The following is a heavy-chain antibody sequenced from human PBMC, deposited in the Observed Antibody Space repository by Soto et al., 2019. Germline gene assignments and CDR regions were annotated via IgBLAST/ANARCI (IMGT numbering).Heavy chain of an antibody. Sequence: SVPLPLTSAVDGGYISGYDCSCILQQKGKGLEWIGEIHHSGSTHYNPSLKSRVTLSLDSSKNQFSLNLSSVTAADTAVYYCAMAPHREGYNHPEVVAFDIWGQGTMVTVSS. V-gene: IGHV4-34*01. D-gene: IGHD2-15*01. J-gene: IGHJ3*02. CDR3: AMAPHREGYNHPEVVAFDI. CDR1: GGYISGYD. CDR2: IHHSGST.